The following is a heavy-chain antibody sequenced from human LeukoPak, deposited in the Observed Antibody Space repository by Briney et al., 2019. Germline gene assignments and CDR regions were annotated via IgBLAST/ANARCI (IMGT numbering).Heavy chain of an antibody. J-gene: IGHJ3*02. D-gene: IGHD3-10*01. CDR3: ARGPGGYYGSGPHDAFDI. V-gene: IGHV4-34*01. CDR1: GFTFSSYW. Sequence: GSLRLSCAASGFTFSSYWMHWVRQAPGKGLEWIGEINHSGSTNYNPSLKSRVTISVDTSKNQFSLKLSSVTAADTAVYYCARGPGGYYGSGPHDAFDIWGQGTMVTVSS. CDR2: INHSGST.